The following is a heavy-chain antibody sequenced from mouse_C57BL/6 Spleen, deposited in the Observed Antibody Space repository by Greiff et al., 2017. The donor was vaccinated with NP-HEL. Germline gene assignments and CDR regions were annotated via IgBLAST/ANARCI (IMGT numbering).Heavy chain of an antibody. Sequence: QVQLQQPGAELVRPGSSVKLSCKASGYTFTSYWMDWVKQRPGQGLEWIGNIYPSDSETHYNQKFKDKATLTVDKSSSTAYMQLSSLTSEDSAGYFFARERTTVVTIYFDYWGKETTLTVSS. CDR2: IYPSDSET. CDR3: ARERTTVVTIYFDY. J-gene: IGHJ2*01. D-gene: IGHD1-1*01. CDR1: GYTFTSYW. V-gene: IGHV1-61*01.